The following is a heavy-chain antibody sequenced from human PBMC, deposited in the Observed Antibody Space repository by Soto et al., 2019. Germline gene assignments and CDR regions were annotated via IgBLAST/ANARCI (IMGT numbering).Heavy chain of an antibody. V-gene: IGHV3-53*01. Sequence: GGSLRLSCAASGFTVSSNYMSWVRQAPGKGLEWVSVIYSGGSTYYADSVKGQFTISRDNSKNTLYLQMNSLRAEDTAVYYCARGAEWELLLGSLDYWGQGTLVTVSS. J-gene: IGHJ4*02. CDR2: IYSGGST. D-gene: IGHD1-26*01. CDR3: ARGAEWELLLGSLDY. CDR1: GFTVSSNY.